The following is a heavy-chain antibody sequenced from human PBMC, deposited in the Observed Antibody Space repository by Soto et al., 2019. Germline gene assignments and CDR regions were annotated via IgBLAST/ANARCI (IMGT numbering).Heavy chain of an antibody. D-gene: IGHD6-13*01. CDR2: ISGIGGRS. V-gene: IGHV3-23*01. J-gene: IGHJ6*02. CDR1: GFAFSTYA. CDR3: AKVTKRAAAGRYEYYKYGMDV. Sequence: EVQLLESGGALEHPGGSLRLSCAASGFAFSTYAMTWVRQAPGKGLEWVSVISGIGGRSYYAASVKVRFTISRDNSKNTLFLQMTGLRAEDTAVYYCAKVTKRAAAGRYEYYKYGMDVWGQGTTVTVSS.